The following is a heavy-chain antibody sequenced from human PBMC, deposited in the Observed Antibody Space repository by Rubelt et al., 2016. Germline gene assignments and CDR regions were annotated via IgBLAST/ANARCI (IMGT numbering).Heavy chain of an antibody. V-gene: IGHV2-70*01. CDR1: GFSLSTSGMC. D-gene: IGHD1-26*01. CDR3: ALCRSYSVGLDY. J-gene: IGHJ4*02. Sequence: QVTLRESGPALVKPTQTLPLTCTFSGFSLSTSGMCVSWIRQPPGKVLEWLAPIDWDDEKYYSTSLKTRLTISKDTPKDQLVVTMTNMDPVDTAPYYCALCRSYSVGLDYWGQGTLVTVSS. CDR2: IDWDDEK.